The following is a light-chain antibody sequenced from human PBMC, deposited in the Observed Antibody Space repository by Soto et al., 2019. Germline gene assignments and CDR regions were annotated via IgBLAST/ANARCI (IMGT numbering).Light chain of an antibody. J-gene: IGKJ2*01. CDR3: QQYNSYSPT. V-gene: IGKV1-5*01. Sequence: DIPMTQSPSTLSASVGDRVTITCRASQSISSWLAWYQQKPGKAPKLLIYDASSLESGVPSRFSGSGSGTEFTLTISSLQPDDFAPYYCQQYNSYSPTFGQGTKLEIK. CDR1: QSISSW. CDR2: DAS.